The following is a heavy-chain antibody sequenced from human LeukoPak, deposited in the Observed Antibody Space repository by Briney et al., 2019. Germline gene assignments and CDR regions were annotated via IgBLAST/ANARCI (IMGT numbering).Heavy chain of an antibody. D-gene: IGHD5-18*01. J-gene: IGHJ4*02. Sequence: PGGSLRLSCAASGIIFSNYWMHWDRQAPGKGLVWVSRINRDGSSTSYADSVKGRFTISRDNAKNTLYLQMNSLRAEDTAVYYCARGGGYSYGSFDYWGQGTLVTVSS. CDR3: ARGGGYSYGSFDY. V-gene: IGHV3-74*01. CDR1: GIIFSNYW. CDR2: INRDGSST.